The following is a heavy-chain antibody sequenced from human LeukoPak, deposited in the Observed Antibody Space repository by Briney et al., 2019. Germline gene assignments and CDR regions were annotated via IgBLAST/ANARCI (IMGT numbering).Heavy chain of an antibody. CDR2: IYNSGST. J-gene: IGHJ4*02. CDR1: GGSISGYY. Sequence: TSETLSLTCTVSGGSISGYYWSWIRQSPGKGLEWIANIYNSGSTNYNPSLQSRVTISVDTSKNQFSLNLSSVTAADTAVYYCARYGSGTYPRFDYWGQGTLVTVSS. D-gene: IGHD3-10*01. CDR3: ARYGSGTYPRFDY. V-gene: IGHV4-59*08.